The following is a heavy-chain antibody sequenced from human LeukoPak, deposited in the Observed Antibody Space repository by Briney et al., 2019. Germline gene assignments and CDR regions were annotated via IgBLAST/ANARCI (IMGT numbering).Heavy chain of an antibody. V-gene: IGHV4-34*01. CDR2: INHSGST. Sequence: KPSETLSLXCAVYGGSFSGYYWSWIRQPPGKGLEWIGEINHSGSTNYNPSLKSRVTISVDTSKNQFSLKLSSVTAADTAVYYCARGVSRITIFGVVIGPWFDPWGQGTLVTVSS. CDR1: GGSFSGYY. D-gene: IGHD3-3*01. J-gene: IGHJ5*02. CDR3: ARGVSRITIFGVVIGPWFDP.